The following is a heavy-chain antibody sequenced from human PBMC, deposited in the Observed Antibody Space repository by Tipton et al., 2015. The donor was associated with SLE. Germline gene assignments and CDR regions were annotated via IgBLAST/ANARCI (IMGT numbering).Heavy chain of an antibody. D-gene: IGHD2-2*01. CDR1: GFTFDDYA. V-gene: IGHV3-9*01. J-gene: IGHJ2*01. CDR2: ISWNSGSI. CDR3: AKPTCSSTSCYEGYFDL. Sequence: SLRLSCAASGFTFDDYAMHWVRQAPGKGLEWVSGISWNSGSIGYADSVKGRFTISRDNAKNSLYLQMNSLRAEDTALYYCAKPTCSSTSCYEGYFDLWGRGTLVTVSS.